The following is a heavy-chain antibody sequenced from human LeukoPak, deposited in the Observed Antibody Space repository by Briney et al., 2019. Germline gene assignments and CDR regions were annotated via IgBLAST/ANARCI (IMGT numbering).Heavy chain of an antibody. CDR2: ITASGGT. V-gene: IGHV3-23*01. CDR1: GVTFSSYA. J-gene: IGHJ4*02. CDR3: AKRGRYYFDQ. Sequence: QPGGSLRLSCAASGVTFSSYAMSWVRQAPGKGLEWVSTITASGGTYYADSLKGRFTISRDTSKNTLYLQTNSLRAEDTAVYYCAKRGRYYFDQWGQGTLVTVSS.